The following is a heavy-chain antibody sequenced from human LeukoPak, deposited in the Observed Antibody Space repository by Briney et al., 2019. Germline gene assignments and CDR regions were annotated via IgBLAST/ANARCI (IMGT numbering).Heavy chain of an antibody. V-gene: IGHV3-48*03. J-gene: IGHJ4*02. D-gene: IGHD3-10*01. CDR1: GFTFSSYE. CDR3: ARAGLGEFDY. CDR2: ISSSGSTI. Sequence: GGSLRLSCAASGFTFSSYETNWVRQAPGKGLEWVSYISSSGSTIYYADSVKGRFTISRDNAKNSLYLQMNSLRAEDTAVYYCARAGLGEFDYWGQGTLVTVSS.